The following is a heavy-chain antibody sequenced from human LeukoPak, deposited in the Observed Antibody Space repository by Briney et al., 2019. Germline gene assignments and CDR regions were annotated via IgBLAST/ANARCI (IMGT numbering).Heavy chain of an antibody. CDR2: IYYSGST. CDR1: GGSISSGGYY. CDR3: ARGDALEGYYYDSSGYKPDAFDI. Sequence: SETLSLTCTVSGGSISSGGYYWSWIRQHPGKGLEWIGYIYYSGSTYYNPSLKSRVTISVDTSKNQFSLKLSSVIAADTAVYYCARGDALEGYYYDSSGYKPDAFDIWGQGTMVTVSS. J-gene: IGHJ3*02. D-gene: IGHD3-22*01. V-gene: IGHV4-31*03.